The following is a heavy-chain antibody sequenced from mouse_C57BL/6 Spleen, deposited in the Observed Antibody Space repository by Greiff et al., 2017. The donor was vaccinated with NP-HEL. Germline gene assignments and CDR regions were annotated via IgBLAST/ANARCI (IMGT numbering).Heavy chain of an antibody. J-gene: IGHJ4*01. CDR2: ISRGSSTI. Sequence: EVQLVESGGGLVKPGGSLKLSCAASGFTFSDYGMHWVRQAPEKGLEWVAYISRGSSTIYYAHKVKGRFTISIDKAKNTLFLQMTSLRSEDTAMYYCARGGDDYAMDYWGQGTSVTVSS. V-gene: IGHV5-17*01. CDR1: GFTFSDYG. CDR3: ARGGDDYAMDY.